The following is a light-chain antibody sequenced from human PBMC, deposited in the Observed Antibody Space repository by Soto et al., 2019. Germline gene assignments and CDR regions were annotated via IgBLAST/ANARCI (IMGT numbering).Light chain of an antibody. J-gene: IGKJ1*01. CDR3: QQYNNWPPWT. CDR1: QSVSNT. CDR2: DTS. V-gene: IGKV3D-15*01. Sequence: IVLTQSPGTLSLSPGGRATLSCRTSQSVSNTYVAWYQQKPGQAPRLLIYDTSSRVTGIPARFSGSGSGTEFTLTISSLQSEDFAVYYCQQYNNWPPWTFGQGTKVDIK.